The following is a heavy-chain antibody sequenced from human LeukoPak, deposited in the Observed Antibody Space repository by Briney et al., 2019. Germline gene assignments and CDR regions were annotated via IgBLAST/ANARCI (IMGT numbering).Heavy chain of an antibody. D-gene: IGHD3-22*01. V-gene: IGHV3-23*01. Sequence: PGGSLRLSCAASGFTFSDFAMSWVRQAPGKGLEWVSRISERGTDTHYADSVRGRFTVSRDNSKNTLFLQMNSLRVEDTAIYFCAKDTGGHYEDSAFDYWSQGTGVTVSP. CDR3: AKDTGGHYEDSAFDY. J-gene: IGHJ4*02. CDR2: ISERGTDT. CDR1: GFTFSDFA.